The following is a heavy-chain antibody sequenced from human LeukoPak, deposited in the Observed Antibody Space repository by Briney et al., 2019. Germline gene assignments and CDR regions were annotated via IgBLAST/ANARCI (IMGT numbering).Heavy chain of an antibody. J-gene: IGHJ4*02. V-gene: IGHV3-74*01. CDR3: AREPAAVAGIDN. Sequence: GGSLRLSCAAFGFTFNSFWMHWVRQAPGKGLVWVSRINTDGSRTSYADSVKGRFTISRDNAKNTLYLQMNSLRGEDTAVYYCAREPAAVAGIDNWGEGALVTVSS. D-gene: IGHD6-19*01. CDR1: GFTFNSFW. CDR2: INTDGSRT.